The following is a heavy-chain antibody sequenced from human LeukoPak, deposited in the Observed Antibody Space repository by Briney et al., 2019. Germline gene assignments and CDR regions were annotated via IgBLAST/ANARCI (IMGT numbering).Heavy chain of an antibody. D-gene: IGHD3-9*01. J-gene: IGHJ4*02. CDR2: ISSSGSTI. V-gene: IGHV3-48*03. Sequence: GGSLRLSCAASGFTFSSYEMNWVRQAPGKGLEWVSYISSSGSTIYYADSVKGRFTISRDNAENSLYLQMNSLRAEDTAVYYCARVYYDILTGYRLVDYWGQGTLVTVSS. CDR1: GFTFSSYE. CDR3: ARVYYDILTGYRLVDY.